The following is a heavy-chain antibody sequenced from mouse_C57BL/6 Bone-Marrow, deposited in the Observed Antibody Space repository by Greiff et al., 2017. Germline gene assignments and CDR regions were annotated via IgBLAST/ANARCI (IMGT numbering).Heavy chain of an antibody. D-gene: IGHD1-1*01. J-gene: IGHJ3*01. Sequence: EVKLEESGGGLVQPGGSMKLSCVASGFTFSNYWMNWVRQSPEKGLEWVAQIRLKSDNYATHYAESVKGRFTISRDDSKSSVYLQMNNLRAEDTGIYYCTVYYYGSSSFAYWGQGTLVTVSA. CDR2: IRLKSDNYAT. V-gene: IGHV6-3*01. CDR3: TVYYYGSSSFAY. CDR1: GFTFSNYW.